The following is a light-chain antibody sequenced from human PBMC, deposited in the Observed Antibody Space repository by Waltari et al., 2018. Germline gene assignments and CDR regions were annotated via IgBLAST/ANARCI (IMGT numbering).Light chain of an antibody. CDR2: DVS. Sequence: QSALTQPASVSGSPGQSITISCTGTSSDVGGYKYVSWYQQHPGKAPKLRIYDVSNRPSGVSNRLSGSKSGNTASLTISGLQAEDEADYYCSSYTTSNTLVFGTGTNVIVL. CDR1: SSDVGGYKY. CDR3: SSYTTSNTLV. V-gene: IGLV2-14*03. J-gene: IGLJ1*01.